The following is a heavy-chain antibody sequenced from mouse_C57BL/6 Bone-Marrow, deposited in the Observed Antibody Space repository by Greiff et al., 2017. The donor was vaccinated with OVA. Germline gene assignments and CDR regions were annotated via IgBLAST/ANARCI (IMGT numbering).Heavy chain of an antibody. V-gene: IGHV1-74*01. Sequence: QVQLQQPGAELVRPGASVKVSCKASGYTITGYWMHWVKQRPGQGLEWIGRIHPSDSDTIYNQKFKGKATLTADKSSTTAYIQLSSLTSADSAVYYCAMDHYCVSPYDYDCWGQGTTLSV. D-gene: IGHD1-1*01. J-gene: IGHJ2*01. CDR3: AMDHYCVSPYDYDC. CDR2: IHPSDSDT. CDR1: GYTITGYW.